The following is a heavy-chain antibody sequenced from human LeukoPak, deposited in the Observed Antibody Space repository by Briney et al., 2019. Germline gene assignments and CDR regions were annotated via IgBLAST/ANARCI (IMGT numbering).Heavy chain of an antibody. CDR3: ASHWYSSGWYGCDY. CDR1: GFTVSSNY. J-gene: IGHJ4*02. D-gene: IGHD6-19*01. Sequence: GGSLRLSCAASGFTVSSNYMSWVRQAPGKGLEWVSVIYSGGSTYYADSVKGRFTISRDNSKNTLYLQMNSLRAEDTAVYYRASHWYSSGWYGCDYWGQGTLVTVSS. CDR2: IYSGGST. V-gene: IGHV3-53*01.